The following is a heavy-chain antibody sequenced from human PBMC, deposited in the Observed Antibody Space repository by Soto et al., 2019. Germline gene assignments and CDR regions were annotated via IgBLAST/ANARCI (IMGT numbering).Heavy chain of an antibody. CDR1: GFTFSSYA. J-gene: IGHJ4*02. CDR3: AKHSDYYDDSGYNLSYCFDY. D-gene: IGHD3-22*01. Sequence: EVQLLESGGGLVQPGGSLRLSCAASGFTFSSYAMSWGRQAPGKGLEWVSAISGSGGSTYYADSVKGRFTISRDNSKNTLYLQMNSLRAEDTAVYYCAKHSDYYDDSGYNLSYCFDYWGQGTLVTVSA. CDR2: ISGSGGST. V-gene: IGHV3-23*01.